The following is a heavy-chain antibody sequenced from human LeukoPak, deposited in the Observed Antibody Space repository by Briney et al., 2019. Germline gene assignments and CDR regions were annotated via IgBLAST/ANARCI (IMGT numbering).Heavy chain of an antibody. Sequence: GGSLRLSCAASGFTFSSYVMSWVRQAPGKGLEWVSGISGNGGSTYYADSVKGRFTISRDNSKDTVYLQMNSLRGEDTAVYYCAKGPHIVVVTAIDNWGQGTLVTVSS. CDR2: ISGNGGST. J-gene: IGHJ4*02. CDR3: AKGPHIVVVTAIDN. D-gene: IGHD2-21*02. CDR1: GFTFSSYV. V-gene: IGHV3-23*01.